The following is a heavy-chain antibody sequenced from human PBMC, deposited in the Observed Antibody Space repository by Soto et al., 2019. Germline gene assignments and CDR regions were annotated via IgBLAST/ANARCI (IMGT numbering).Heavy chain of an antibody. CDR2: VLNDGSNS. CDR1: GFTFSNYG. Sequence: QVQLVESGGGVVQPGRSLRLSCAASGFTFSNYGMHWVRQAPGKGLEWVAVVLNDGSNSYHADSVKDRLTISRDNSKNTLYLQMNSLRAEDTAVYYCARDDEYSGNGMDVWGQGTTFTVS. D-gene: IGHD3-10*01. V-gene: IGHV3-33*01. CDR3: ARDDEYSGNGMDV. J-gene: IGHJ6*02.